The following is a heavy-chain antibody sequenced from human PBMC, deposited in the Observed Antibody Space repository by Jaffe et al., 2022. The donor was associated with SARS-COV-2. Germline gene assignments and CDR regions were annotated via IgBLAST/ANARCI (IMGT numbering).Heavy chain of an antibody. J-gene: IGHJ4*02. D-gene: IGHD3-16*02. CDR2: IYYSGST. V-gene: IGHV4-31*03. CDR1: GGSISSGGYY. CDR3: ASATSQEIRLGELSLGVAFDY. Sequence: QVQLQESGPGLVKPSQTLSLTCTVSGGSISSGGYYWSWIRQHPGKGLEWIGYIYYSGSTYYNPSLKSRVTISVDTSKNQFSLKLSSVTAADTAVYYCASATSQEIRLGELSLGVAFDYWGQGTLVTVSS.